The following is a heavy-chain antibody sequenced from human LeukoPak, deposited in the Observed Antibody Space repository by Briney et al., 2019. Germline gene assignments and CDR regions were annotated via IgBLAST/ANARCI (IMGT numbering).Heavy chain of an antibody. CDR2: IRYDGSNK. CDR3: AKDPGLWLWEYYFDY. CDR1: GFTFSNYA. V-gene: IGHV3-30*02. Sequence: PGGSLRLSCAAAGFTFSNYAMSWVRHAPGKGLEWVAFIRYDGSNKYYADSVKGRFTISRDNSKNTLYLQMNSLRAEDTAVYYCAKDPGLWLWEYYFDYWGQGTVVTVSS. D-gene: IGHD3-10*01. J-gene: IGHJ4*02.